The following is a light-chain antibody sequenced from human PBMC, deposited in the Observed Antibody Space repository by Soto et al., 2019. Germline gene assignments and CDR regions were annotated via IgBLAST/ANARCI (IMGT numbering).Light chain of an antibody. CDR3: PKYNDVPCT. V-gene: IGKV1-27*01. CDR2: ATS. J-gene: IGKJ3*01. Sequence: DIQMTQSPSSLSASVGDRVTITCRASQGFSNYLAGYQQKPGKVPMLLIYATSTFHSGVPPRFSGSGSGTEFTLPISSLQPDEVATYYGPKYNDVPCTCGPRTKLDIK. CDR1: QGFSNY.